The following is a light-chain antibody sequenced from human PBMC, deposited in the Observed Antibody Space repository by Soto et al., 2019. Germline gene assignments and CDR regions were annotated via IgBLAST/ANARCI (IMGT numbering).Light chain of an antibody. CDR1: QSVSSSY. CDR3: QQYGSSRT. Sequence: EIVLTQSPGTLFLSPGERATLSCRASQSVSSSYLAWYQQKPGQAPRLLIYGASSRATGIPDRFSGSGSGTDFTLTISRLEPDVFAVYYCQQYGSSRTFGQGTKVEIK. V-gene: IGKV3-20*01. J-gene: IGKJ1*01. CDR2: GAS.